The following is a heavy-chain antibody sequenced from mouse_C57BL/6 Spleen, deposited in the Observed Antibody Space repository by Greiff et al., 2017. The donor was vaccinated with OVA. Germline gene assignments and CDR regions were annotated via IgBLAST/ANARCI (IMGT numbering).Heavy chain of an antibody. D-gene: IGHD2-2*01. V-gene: IGHV5-17*01. CDR1: GFTFSDYG. Sequence: EVMLVESGGGLVKPGGSLKLSCAASGFTFSDYGMHWVRQAPEKGLEWVAYISSGSSTIYYADTVKGRFTISRDNAKNTLFLQMTSLRSEDTAMYYCARGYGYDWFAYWGQGTLVTVSA. CDR2: ISSGSSTI. J-gene: IGHJ3*01. CDR3: ARGYGYDWFAY.